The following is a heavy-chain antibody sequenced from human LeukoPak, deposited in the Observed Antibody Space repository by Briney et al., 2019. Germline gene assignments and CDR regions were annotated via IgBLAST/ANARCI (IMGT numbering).Heavy chain of an antibody. J-gene: IGHJ4*02. CDR3: ASSSSWYKRMDY. Sequence: GGSLRLSCAASGFTFSSYWMHWVRQAPGKGLVRVSRINSDGSSTSYVDSVKGRFTISRDNAKNTLYLQMNSLRAEDTAVYYCASSSSWYKRMDYWGQGTLVTVSS. D-gene: IGHD6-13*01. V-gene: IGHV3-74*01. CDR2: INSDGSST. CDR1: GFTFSSYW.